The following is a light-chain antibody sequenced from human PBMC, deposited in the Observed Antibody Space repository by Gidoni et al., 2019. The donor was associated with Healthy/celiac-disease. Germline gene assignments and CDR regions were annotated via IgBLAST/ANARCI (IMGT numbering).Light chain of an antibody. Sequence: DIQMTQSPSSLSSSVGDRVTITCRESQSISSYLNCYQHKPGKATKLLIYAASSLQSGVPSRFSGSGSGTDFTLTISSLQPEDFATYYCQQSYSTPRTFGQGTKVEIK. CDR1: QSISSY. J-gene: IGKJ1*01. CDR2: AAS. CDR3: QQSYSTPRT. V-gene: IGKV1-39*01.